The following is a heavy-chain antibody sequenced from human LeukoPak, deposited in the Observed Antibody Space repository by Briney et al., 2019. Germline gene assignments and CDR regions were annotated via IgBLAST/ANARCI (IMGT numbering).Heavy chain of an antibody. D-gene: IGHD2-8*01. V-gene: IGHV3-9*01. CDR2: INDNGDKT. J-gene: IGHJ6*02. CDR1: GFSFEDYG. Sequence: GGSLRLSCEVSGFSFEDYGMHWVRQPPGKGLEWVTSINDNGDKTDYADSVKGRFTVYRDNAKKSLYLQMNSLRPEDTALYYCAKHLRATNTYLFYGLDVWGPGTTVTVSS. CDR3: AKHLRATNTYLFYGLDV.